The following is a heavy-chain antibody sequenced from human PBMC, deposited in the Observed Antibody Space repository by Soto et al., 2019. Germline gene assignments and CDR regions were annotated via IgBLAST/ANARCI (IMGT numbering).Heavy chain of an antibody. V-gene: IGHV4-30-2*01. CDR2: IYHSVRT. CDR1: GGSISSGGYS. Sequence: SETLSLTCGVSGGSISSGGYSWSWIRQPPGKGLEGIGYIYHSVRTYYNPSLKSRITISVDRTTNQYYRKLKSVTAAVTALYYCARGPPLGYWGQGTLVTVSS. J-gene: IGHJ4*02. CDR3: ARGPPLGY.